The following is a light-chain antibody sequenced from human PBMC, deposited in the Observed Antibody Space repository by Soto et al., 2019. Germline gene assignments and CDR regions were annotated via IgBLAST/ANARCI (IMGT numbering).Light chain of an antibody. Sequence: EIVLTQSPTTLSLSPGERATLSCRASQSIGSYLNWFLQKPGQAPRLLIYESANRATGIPARFSGSGSGTDFSLTISSLEPEDLAIYYCQHQGTFGQGTKVEIK. CDR2: ESA. CDR3: QHQGT. V-gene: IGKV3-11*01. CDR1: QSIGSY. J-gene: IGKJ1*01.